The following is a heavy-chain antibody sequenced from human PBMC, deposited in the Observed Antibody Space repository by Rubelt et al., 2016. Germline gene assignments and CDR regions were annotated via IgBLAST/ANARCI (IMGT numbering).Heavy chain of an antibody. D-gene: IGHD4-23*01. CDR3: ARHAGDGGNSEDWFDP. V-gene: IGHV5-10-1*01. CDR1: GYSFTSYW. J-gene: IGHJ5*02. CDR2: IDPSDSYT. Sequence: EVQLVQSGAEVNKPGESLRISCKGSGYSFTSYWISWVRQMPGKGLEWMGRIDPSDSYTNYSPSFQGPVTSSADKSISTAYLQWSSLKASDTAMYYCARHAGDGGNSEDWFDPWGQGTLVTVSS.